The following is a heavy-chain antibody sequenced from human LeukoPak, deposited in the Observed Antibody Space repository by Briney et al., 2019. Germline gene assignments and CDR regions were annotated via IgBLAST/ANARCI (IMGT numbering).Heavy chain of an antibody. CDR1: GFTFSSYW. CDR2: IKQDGSEK. Sequence: PGGSLRLSCAASGFTFSSYWMSWVRQAPGKGLEWVANIKQDGSEKYYVDSVKGRFTISRDNAKNSLYLQMSNLRDDDTAIYYCARHAGISFWGQGTLVTVSS. D-gene: IGHD3-10*01. V-gene: IGHV3-7*01. J-gene: IGHJ4*02. CDR3: ARHAGISF.